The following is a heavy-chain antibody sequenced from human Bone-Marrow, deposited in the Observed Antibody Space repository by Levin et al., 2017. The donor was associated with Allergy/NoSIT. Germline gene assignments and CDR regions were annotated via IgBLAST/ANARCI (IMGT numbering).Heavy chain of an antibody. CDR1: GGTFTSYT. D-gene: IGHD2-2*02. J-gene: IGHJ4*02. V-gene: IGHV1-69*04. Sequence: GASVKVSCKASGGTFTSYTFSWVRQAPGQGLEWMGRIIPVLDIPHYAPKFQGRVTITADKSTSTAYMELSSLRSEDTAVYYCAREDCSSTSCYTVGVDYWGQGTLVTVSS. CDR3: AREDCSSTSCYTVGVDY. CDR2: IIPVLDIP.